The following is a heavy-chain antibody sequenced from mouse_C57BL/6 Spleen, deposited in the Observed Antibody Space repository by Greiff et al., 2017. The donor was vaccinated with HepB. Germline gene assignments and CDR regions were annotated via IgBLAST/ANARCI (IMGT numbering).Heavy chain of an antibody. D-gene: IGHD2-4*01. CDR2: IYPGSGNT. CDR3: AREGYYDYLLDY. CDR1: GYTFTDYY. J-gene: IGHJ2*01. V-gene: IGHV1-76*01. Sequence: QVQLQQSGAELVRPGASVKLSCKASGYTFTDYYINWVKQRPGQGLEWIARIYPGSGNTYYNQKFKGKATLTAEKSSSTAYMQLSSLTSEDSAVYFCAREGYYDYLLDYWGQGTTLTVSS.